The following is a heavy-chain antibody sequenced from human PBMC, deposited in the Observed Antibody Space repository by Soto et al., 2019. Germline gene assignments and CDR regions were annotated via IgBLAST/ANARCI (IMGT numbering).Heavy chain of an antibody. V-gene: IGHV3-23*01. Sequence: EVQLLESGGGLVQPGGSLRLSCAASGFTFSSYAMSWVRQAPGKGLEWVSAISGSGGSTYYADSVKGRFTISRDNSKNTLYLQMNSLRAEDTAVYYCAKDRFDVGIVVVPPGYFDYWGQGTLVTVSS. CDR2: ISGSGGST. J-gene: IGHJ4*02. D-gene: IGHD3-22*01. CDR3: AKDRFDVGIVVVPPGYFDY. CDR1: GFTFSSYA.